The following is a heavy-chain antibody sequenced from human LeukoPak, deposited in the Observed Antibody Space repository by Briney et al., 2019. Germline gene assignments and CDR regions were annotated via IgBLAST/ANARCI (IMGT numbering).Heavy chain of an antibody. Sequence: ASVKVSCKASGYTFTSYAMHWVRQAPGQRLEWMGWINAGNGNTKYSQKFQGRVTITRDTSASTDFMELSSLRSEDTAVYYCARGPMIVVVMEAFDIWGQGTMVTVSS. CDR2: INAGNGNT. CDR3: ARGPMIVVVMEAFDI. V-gene: IGHV1-3*01. J-gene: IGHJ3*02. CDR1: GYTFTSYA. D-gene: IGHD3-22*01.